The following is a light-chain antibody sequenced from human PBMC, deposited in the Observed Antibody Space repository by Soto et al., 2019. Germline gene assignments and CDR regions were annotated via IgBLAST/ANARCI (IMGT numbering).Light chain of an antibody. Sequence: QSVLTQPTSASGTPGQRVTISCSGSSSNIGSNTVNWYQQVPGTAPKLLIYSNNQRPSGVPDRFSGSKSGTSASLAISGLQSEDEADYYCAAWDDSLSGVVFGGGTKVTVL. V-gene: IGLV1-44*01. CDR3: AAWDDSLSGVV. CDR1: SSNIGSNT. CDR2: SNN. J-gene: IGLJ2*01.